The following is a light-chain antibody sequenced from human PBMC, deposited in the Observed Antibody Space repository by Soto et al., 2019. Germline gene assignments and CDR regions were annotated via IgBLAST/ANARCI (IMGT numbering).Light chain of an antibody. V-gene: IGKV3-11*01. J-gene: IGKJ1*01. Sequence: EIVLTQSPATLSLSPGEGATLSCRASQSVSSYLVWYQQKPGQAPRLLIYLTSNRAAGIPARFSGSGSETDFTLTISDVEPEDFAVYYCHQRQSWPRTFGQGTKVDIK. CDR3: HQRQSWPRT. CDR2: LTS. CDR1: QSVSSY.